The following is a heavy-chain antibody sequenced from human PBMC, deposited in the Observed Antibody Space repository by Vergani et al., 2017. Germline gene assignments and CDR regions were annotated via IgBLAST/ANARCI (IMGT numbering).Heavy chain of an antibody. J-gene: IGHJ6*02. CDR3: ARAYYYDSRGRAYYYGMDV. CDR1: GFTFSSYA. CDR2: ISSNGGST. D-gene: IGHD3-22*01. V-gene: IGHV3-64*01. Sequence: EVQLVESGGGLVQPGGSLRLSCAASGFTFSSYAMHWVRQAPGKGLEYVSAISSNGGSTYYANSVKSRFTISRDNSKNTLYLQMGSLRAEDMAVYYCARAYYYDSRGRAYYYGMDVWGQGTTVTVSS.